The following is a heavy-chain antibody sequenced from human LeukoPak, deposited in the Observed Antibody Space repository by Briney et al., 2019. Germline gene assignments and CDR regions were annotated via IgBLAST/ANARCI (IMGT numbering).Heavy chain of an antibody. Sequence: SETLSLTCTVSGGSVSSGSYYWSWLRQPPGKGLEWIGYIYYSGSTNYNPSLKSRVTISVDTSKNQFSLKLSSVTAADTAVYYCARVGGGPYYDILTGFDYWGQGTLVTVSS. CDR1: GGSVSSGSYY. CDR2: IYYSGST. V-gene: IGHV4-61*01. D-gene: IGHD3-9*01. CDR3: ARVGGGPYYDILTGFDY. J-gene: IGHJ4*02.